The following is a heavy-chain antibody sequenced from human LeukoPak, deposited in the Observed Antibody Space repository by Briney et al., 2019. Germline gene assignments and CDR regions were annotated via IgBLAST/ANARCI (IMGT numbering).Heavy chain of an antibody. Sequence: GGSLRLSCAASGFTFSSYARHWVRQAPGKGLEYVSAISSNGGSTYYANSVKGRFTISRDNSKNTLYLQMGSLRAEDMAVYYCARTNDLIAFDIWGQGTMVTVSS. CDR1: GFTFSSYA. CDR2: ISSNGGST. D-gene: IGHD1-1*01. J-gene: IGHJ3*02. V-gene: IGHV3-64*01. CDR3: ARTNDLIAFDI.